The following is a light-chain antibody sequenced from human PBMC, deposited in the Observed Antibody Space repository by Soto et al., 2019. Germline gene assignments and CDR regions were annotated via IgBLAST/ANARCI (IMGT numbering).Light chain of an antibody. CDR3: HHDSNWPPYT. J-gene: IGKJ2*01. CDR1: QSVASA. Sequence: EIVVTQSPATLSVSPGDRAALSCRTSQSVASALAWYQQKPGQAPRLLIYGAFSRAAGIPARFTGSGSGTEFTLTISSLQSEDVAVYYCHHDSNWPPYTFGQGTKLEIK. CDR2: GAF. V-gene: IGKV3D-15*01.